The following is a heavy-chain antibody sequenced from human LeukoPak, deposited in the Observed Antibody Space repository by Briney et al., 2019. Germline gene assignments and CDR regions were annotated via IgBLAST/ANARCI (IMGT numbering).Heavy chain of an antibody. J-gene: IGHJ4*02. D-gene: IGHD3-22*01. Sequence: PGRSLRLSCAVSGFTFSSYAMHWVRQAPGKGREWVGVISYDGSNKYYADSVKGRFTITRDNSKNTLYLQMNSLRAEDTAVYYCARGGQYYDSSGYYYLPFDYWGQGTLVTVSS. CDR2: ISYDGSNK. CDR3: ARGGQYYDSSGYYYLPFDY. CDR1: GFTFSSYA. V-gene: IGHV3-30*04.